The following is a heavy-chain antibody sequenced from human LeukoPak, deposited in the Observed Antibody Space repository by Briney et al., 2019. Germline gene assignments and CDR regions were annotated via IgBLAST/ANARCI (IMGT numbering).Heavy chain of an antibody. CDR3: ARGLRGRMGSRGSLYYYMDV. Sequence: ASVKVSCKASGYTFTGYYMHWVRQAPGQGLEWMGWMNPNSGNTGYAQKFQGRVTITRNTSISTAYMELSSLRSEGTAVYYCARGLRGRMGSRGSLYYYMDVWGKGTTVTVSS. D-gene: IGHD2-15*01. CDR2: MNPNSGNT. CDR1: GYTFTGYY. V-gene: IGHV1-8*03. J-gene: IGHJ6*03.